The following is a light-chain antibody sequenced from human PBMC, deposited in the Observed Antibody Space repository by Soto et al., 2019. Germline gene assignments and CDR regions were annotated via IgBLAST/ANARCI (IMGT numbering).Light chain of an antibody. CDR2: GAS. V-gene: IGKV3-20*01. CDR1: QSVSSNY. CDR3: QLYGSSPST. J-gene: IGKJ1*01. Sequence: EIVLTQSPGTLYLTPGERATLSCRASQSVSSNYITWYQQKPGQAPRRLIFGASSRATGIPDRFSGSGSGTDFTLTISRLEPEDFAVYYCQLYGSSPSTFGQGTKVEIK.